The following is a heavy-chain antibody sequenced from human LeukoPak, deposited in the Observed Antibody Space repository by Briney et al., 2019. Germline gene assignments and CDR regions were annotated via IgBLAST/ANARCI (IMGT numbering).Heavy chain of an antibody. Sequence: GGSLRLSCAASGFTFSNYGMHWVRQAPGKGLEWVAFIRYDGSNKYYADSVKGRFTISRDNSKNTLYLQMNSLRAEDTAVYYCAKEGGSGSYIYYYYYYMDVWGKGTTVTISS. D-gene: IGHD1-26*01. CDR2: IRYDGSNK. V-gene: IGHV3-30*02. CDR3: AKEGGSGSYIYYYYYYMDV. CDR1: GFTFSNYG. J-gene: IGHJ6*03.